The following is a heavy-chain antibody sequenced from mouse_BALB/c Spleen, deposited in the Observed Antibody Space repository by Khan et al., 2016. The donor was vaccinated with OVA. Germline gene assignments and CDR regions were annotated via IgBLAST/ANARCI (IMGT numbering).Heavy chain of an antibody. V-gene: IGHV5-15*02. CDR2: ISTLAYSI. CDR3: GRCLRLFAY. Sequence: EVELVESGGGLVQPGGSRKLSCAASGFTFSDYGMAWVRQAPGKGPEWVAFISTLAYSIYYADTVTGRFTISRENAKNTLYLEMSSLRSDDTAMYYCGRCLRLFAYWGQGTLVTVSA. CDR1: GFTFSDYG. D-gene: IGHD1-2*01. J-gene: IGHJ3*01.